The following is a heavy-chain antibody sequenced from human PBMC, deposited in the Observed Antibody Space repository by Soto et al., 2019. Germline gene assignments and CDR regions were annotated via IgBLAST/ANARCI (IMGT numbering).Heavy chain of an antibody. CDR2: ISWNSDSI. Sequence: EVQLVESGGGLAQPGRSLRLSCAASGFTFDDYAMHWVRQAPGKGLEWVSGISWNSDSIGYADSVKGRFTISRDNAKKSLYLQMNSLRGEDTALYYCASGRGYDILTGYYPYFDYWGQGTLVTVSS. D-gene: IGHD3-9*01. CDR1: GFTFDDYA. CDR3: ASGRGYDILTGYYPYFDY. J-gene: IGHJ4*02. V-gene: IGHV3-9*01.